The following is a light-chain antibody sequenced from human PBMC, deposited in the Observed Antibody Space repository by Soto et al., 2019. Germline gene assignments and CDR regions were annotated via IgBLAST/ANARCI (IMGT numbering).Light chain of an antibody. V-gene: IGLV1-51*01. CDR2: DNN. J-gene: IGLJ1*01. CDR1: SANIGNNY. Sequence: QSVLTQPPSVSAAPGQKVTISCSGSSANIGNNYVSWYQQLPGTAPKLLIYDNNMRPSGIPDRFSGSKSGTSATLGITGLQTGDEADYYCGTWDSSLSAFVFXTGTKVTVL. CDR3: GTWDSSLSAFV.